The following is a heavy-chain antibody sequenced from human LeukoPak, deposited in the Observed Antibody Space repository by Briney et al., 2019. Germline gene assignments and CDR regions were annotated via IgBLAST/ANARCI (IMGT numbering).Heavy chain of an antibody. V-gene: IGHV3-30*04. CDR2: ISYDGSNK. CDR1: GLTFSSYA. D-gene: IGHD3-10*01. Sequence: GGSLRLSCAASGLTFSSYAMHWVRQAPGKGLEWVAVISYDGSNKYYAESVKGRFTISRDNSKNTLSLQMNSLRAEDTAVYYCVKGRSGTLYYFDYWGQGTLVTVSS. CDR3: VKGRSGTLYYFDY. J-gene: IGHJ4*02.